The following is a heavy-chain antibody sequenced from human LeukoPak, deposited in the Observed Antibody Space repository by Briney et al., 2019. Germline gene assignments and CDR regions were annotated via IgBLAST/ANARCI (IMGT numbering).Heavy chain of an antibody. Sequence: GGSLRLPCAASGFTVSSNYMSWVRQAPGKGLEWVSSITSSSSYIYYADSVKGRFTISRDNSKNTLYLQMNSLRAEDTAVYYCAKDFWSDYYSGYFDYWGQGTLVTVSS. CDR3: AKDFWSDYYSGYFDY. J-gene: IGHJ4*02. D-gene: IGHD3-3*01. CDR1: GFTVSSNY. V-gene: IGHV3-21*04. CDR2: ITSSSSYI.